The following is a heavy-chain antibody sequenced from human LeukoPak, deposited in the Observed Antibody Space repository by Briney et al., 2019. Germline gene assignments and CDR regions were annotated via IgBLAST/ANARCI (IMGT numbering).Heavy chain of an antibody. CDR3: ARGRQEISMILVVMTGVSYYLDV. CDR2: INPSGST. D-gene: IGHD3-22*01. Sequence: SETLSLTCAVSGASISGSYWSWIRQSPGKGLEWIGEINPSGSTYYNPSLKSRLTISRDTSKNQFSLRLSSVTAADTAVYYCARGRQEISMILVVMTGVSYYLDVWGKGTTVTVS. V-gene: IGHV4-34*01. CDR1: GASISGSY. J-gene: IGHJ6*03.